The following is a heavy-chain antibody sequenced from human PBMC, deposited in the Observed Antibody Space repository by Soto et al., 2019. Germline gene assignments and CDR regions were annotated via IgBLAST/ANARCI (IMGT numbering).Heavy chain of an antibody. V-gene: IGHV3-48*01. CDR2: ISSGSGTR. J-gene: IGHJ4*02. CDR1: GFTFSSYS. CDR3: ARVARYNGRPVAY. Sequence: GGSLRLSCAASGFTFSSYSMKSVRQAPGKGLVWVSYISSGSGTRYYADSVKGRFTISRDNAMNSLYLQVYRLRAEDTAVYYCARVARYNGRPVAYWGQGSLVTVSS. D-gene: IGHD5-12*01.